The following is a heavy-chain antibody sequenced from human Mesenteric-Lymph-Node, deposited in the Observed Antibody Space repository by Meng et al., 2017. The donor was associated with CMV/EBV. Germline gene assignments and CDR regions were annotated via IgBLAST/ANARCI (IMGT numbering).Heavy chain of an antibody. CDR3: ARDPRNKGFDP. V-gene: IGHV3-11*01. CDR1: GYSFNFYW. Sequence: SCKVSGYSFNFYWIAWVRQMPGKGLEWISYISGGGSNIIYADSVKGRFTISRDNAKNSLYLQMDSLRAEDTAIYYCARDPRNKGFDPWGPGTLVTVSS. CDR2: ISGGGSNI. J-gene: IGHJ5*02.